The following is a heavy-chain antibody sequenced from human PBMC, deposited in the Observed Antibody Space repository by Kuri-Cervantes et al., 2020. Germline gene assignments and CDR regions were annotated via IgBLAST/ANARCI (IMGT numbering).Heavy chain of an antibody. Sequence: SETLSLTCTVSGGSISSYYWSWIRQPPGKGLEYIGYIYYNGNTNYNPSLKSRVAMSVDTSKNQFSLKLSSVTAADTAVYYCARDREYWYFDLWGRGTLVTVSS. CDR2: IYYNGNT. CDR3: ARDREYWYFDL. CDR1: GGSISSYY. J-gene: IGHJ2*01. V-gene: IGHV4-59*01.